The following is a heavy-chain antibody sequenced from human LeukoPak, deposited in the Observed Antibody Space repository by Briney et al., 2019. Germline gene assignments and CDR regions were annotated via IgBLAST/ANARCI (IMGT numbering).Heavy chain of an antibody. V-gene: IGHV1-18*01. D-gene: IGHD3-9*01. Sequence: GASVKVSCKASGYTFTSYGISWVRQAPGQGLEWMGWISAYNGNTNYAQKLQGRVTMTTDTSTSTAYMELRSLRSDDTAVYYCARGGYYDILTGYWTGWFDPWGRGTLVTVSS. J-gene: IGHJ5*02. CDR1: GYTFTSYG. CDR2: ISAYNGNT. CDR3: ARGGYYDILTGYWTGWFDP.